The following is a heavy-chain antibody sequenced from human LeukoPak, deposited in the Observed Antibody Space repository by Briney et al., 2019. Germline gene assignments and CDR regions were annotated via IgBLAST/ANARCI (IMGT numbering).Heavy chain of an antibody. CDR3: ARARGGITTFGVVILYYFDY. CDR2: IKQDGSEK. D-gene: IGHD3-3*01. V-gene: IGHV3-7*01. J-gene: IGHJ4*02. CDR1: GFTFSSYW. Sequence: GGSLRLSCAACGFTFSSYWMSWVRQAPGKGLEWVANIKQDGSEKYYVDSVKGRFTISRDNAKNSLYLQMNSLRAEDTAVYYCARARGGITTFGVVILYYFDYWGQGTLVTVSS.